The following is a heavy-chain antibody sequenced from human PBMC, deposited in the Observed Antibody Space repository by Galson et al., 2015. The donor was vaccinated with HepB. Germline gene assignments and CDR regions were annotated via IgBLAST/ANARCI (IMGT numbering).Heavy chain of an antibody. J-gene: IGHJ4*02. CDR2: ISTTSDNK. Sequence: SLRFSCAASGFTFSSYTMNWVRQAPGKGLEWISYISTTSDNKFSADSVKGRFIISRDNAKNLLYLQMNSLGAEDTAVYYCTRIALSGSYWYFDYWGQGSLVTVSS. CDR1: GFTFSSYT. D-gene: IGHD1-26*01. CDR3: TRIALSGSYWYFDY. V-gene: IGHV3-48*01.